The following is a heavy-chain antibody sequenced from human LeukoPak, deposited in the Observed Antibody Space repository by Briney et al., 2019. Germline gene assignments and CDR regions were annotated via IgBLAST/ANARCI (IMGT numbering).Heavy chain of an antibody. Sequence: GASVKVSCKASGYTFTSYGISWVRQAPGQGLEWMGWISTYNGDTNYAQKLQGRVTLTTDTSTSTAYMELGSLRSDDTAVYYCARAEYYFGSGSFCRYWGQGTLSTVSS. J-gene: IGHJ4*02. CDR2: ISTYNGDT. CDR3: ARAEYYFGSGSFCRY. D-gene: IGHD3-10*01. V-gene: IGHV1-18*01. CDR1: GYTFTSYG.